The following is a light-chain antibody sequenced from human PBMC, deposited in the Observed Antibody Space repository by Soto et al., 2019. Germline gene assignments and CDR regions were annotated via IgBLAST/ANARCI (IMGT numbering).Light chain of an antibody. CDR1: SSNIGSNT. CDR3: AACDDSLKGPYV. CDR2: SNN. Sequence: QSVLTQPPSASGTPGQRVTIYCSGSSSNIGSNTVNWYQQLPGTAPKLLIYSNNQRPSGVPDRFSGSKSGTSASLAISGLQSEDEAYYYCAACDDSLKGPYVSGTGNKLTVL. V-gene: IGLV1-44*01. J-gene: IGLJ1*01.